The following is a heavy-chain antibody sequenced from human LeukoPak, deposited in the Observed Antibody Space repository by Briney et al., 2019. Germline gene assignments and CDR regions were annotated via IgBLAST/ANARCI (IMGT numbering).Heavy chain of an antibody. J-gene: IGHJ4*02. V-gene: IGHV4-34*01. D-gene: IGHD6-13*01. CDR2: INHSGST. CDR3: ARGAAAVGY. Sequence: PSETLSLTCAVYGGSFSGYYWSWIRQPPGKGLEWIREINHSGSTNYNPSLKSRVTISVDTSKNQFSLKLSSVTAADTAVYYCARGAAAVGYWGQGTLVTVSS. CDR1: GGSFSGYY.